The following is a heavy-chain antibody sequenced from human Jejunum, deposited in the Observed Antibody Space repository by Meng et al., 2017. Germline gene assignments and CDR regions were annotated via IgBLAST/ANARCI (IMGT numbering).Heavy chain of an antibody. D-gene: IGHD3-22*01. Sequence: ASVKVSCKASGYTFTTYYMHWVRQAPGHGLEWMGIFNPGSGYTAYAQKFQGRVTMTRDTSPSTVFMEMSSLRSEDTAVYYCAKRYYSDHSGRYFFDYWGQGTLVTVSS. CDR3: AKRYYSDHSGRYFFDY. CDR2: FNPGSGYT. V-gene: IGHV1-46*01. J-gene: IGHJ4*02. CDR1: GYTFTTYY.